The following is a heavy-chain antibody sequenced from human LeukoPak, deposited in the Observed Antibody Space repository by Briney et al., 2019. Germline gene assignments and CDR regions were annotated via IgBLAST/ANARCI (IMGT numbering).Heavy chain of an antibody. J-gene: IGHJ6*03. CDR1: GFTFNNYG. CDR3: AKDSAFYYIDV. V-gene: IGHV3-30*02. D-gene: IGHD3-10*01. CDR2: IRYNGNNQ. Sequence: GGSLGLSCAASGFTFNNYGMHWVRQAPGKGLEWVAFIRYNGNNQYYADSVKGRFTISRDNSKNTLYLQMNSLKGDDTAVYYCAKDSAFYYIDVWGKGTTVIISS.